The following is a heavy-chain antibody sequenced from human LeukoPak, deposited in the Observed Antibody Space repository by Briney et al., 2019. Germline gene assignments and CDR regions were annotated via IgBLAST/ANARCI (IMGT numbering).Heavy chain of an antibody. D-gene: IGHD1-7*01. CDR1: GYTFTSYY. V-gene: IGHV1-46*01. CDR2: INPSGGST. CDR3: ARELELPWFDP. Sequence: ASVKVSCKASGYTFTSYYMHWVRQAPGQGLEWMGIINPSGGSTSYAQKFQGRVTMTRDMSTSTVYMELSSLRSDDTAVYYCARELELPWFDPWGQGTLVTVSS. J-gene: IGHJ5*02.